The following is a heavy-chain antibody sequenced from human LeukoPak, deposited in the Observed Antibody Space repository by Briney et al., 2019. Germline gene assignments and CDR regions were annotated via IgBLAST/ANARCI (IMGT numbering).Heavy chain of an antibody. CDR2: ISYDGSNK. D-gene: IGHD5/OR15-5a*01. J-gene: IGHJ4*02. CDR3: GRDGPRFVEDMGCLQFPDY. Sequence: GRSLRLSCAASGFTFSSHAMHWVRQAPGKGLEWVAVISYDGSNKYYADSVKGRFTISRDNSMDTLYVQMNSLRAEDTAVYYCGRDGPRFVEDMGCLQFPDYWGQGTLVTVSS. V-gene: IGHV3-30*01. CDR1: GFTFSSHA.